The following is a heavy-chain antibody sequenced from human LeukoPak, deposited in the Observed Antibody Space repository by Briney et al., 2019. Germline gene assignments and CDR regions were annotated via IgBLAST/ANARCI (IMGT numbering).Heavy chain of an antibody. CDR2: INHSGST. CDR1: GGSFSGYY. J-gene: IGHJ4*02. CDR3: ARARVTTVTTGSPFDY. D-gene: IGHD4-17*01. Sequence: SETLSLACAVYGGSFSGYYWSWIRQPPGKGLEWIGEINHSGSTNYNPSLKSRVTISVDTSKNQFSLKLSSVTAADTAVYYCARARVTTVTTGSPFDYWGQGTLVTVSS. V-gene: IGHV4-34*01.